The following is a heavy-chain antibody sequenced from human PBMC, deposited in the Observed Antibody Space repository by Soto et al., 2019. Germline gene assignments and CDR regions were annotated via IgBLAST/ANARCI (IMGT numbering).Heavy chain of an antibody. CDR3: ATLDTPFAFDV. V-gene: IGHV4-61*01. Sequence: PSETLSLTCTVSGGSVSSGSYYWSWIRQPPGKGLEWIGYIYYSGSTNYNPSLKSRVTISVDTSNNQFFLKLSSVTAADTAVYYCATLDTPFAFDVWGQGAMVTVSS. D-gene: IGHD5-18*01. CDR1: GGSVSSGSYY. J-gene: IGHJ3*01. CDR2: IYYSGST.